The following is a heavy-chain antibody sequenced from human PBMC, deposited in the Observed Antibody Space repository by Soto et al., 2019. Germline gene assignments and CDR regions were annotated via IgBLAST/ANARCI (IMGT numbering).Heavy chain of an antibody. J-gene: IGHJ4*02. CDR3: ARVRGDSSGSYYFDY. Sequence: GGSLRLSCAASGFSLSDYYMSWICQAPGEGLEWVSYISSSGSTTHYADSVEGRFTISKDNAKNSVYLQMNSLRAEDTAVYYCARVRGDSSGSYYFDYWGQGTLVTVSS. V-gene: IGHV3-11*01. D-gene: IGHD3-22*01. CDR2: ISSSGSTT. CDR1: GFSLSDYY.